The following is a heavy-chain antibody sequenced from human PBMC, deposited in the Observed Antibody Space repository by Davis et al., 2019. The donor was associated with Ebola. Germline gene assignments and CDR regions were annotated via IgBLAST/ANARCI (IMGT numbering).Heavy chain of an antibody. J-gene: IGHJ4*02. CDR2: INHSGST. Sequence: MPSETLSLTCAVYGGSFSGYYWSWIRQPPGKGLEWIGEINHSGSTNYNPSLKSRVTISVDTSKNQFSLKLSSVTAADTAMYYCARLTGYSSSSVDYWGQGTLVTVSS. V-gene: IGHV4-34*01. CDR1: GGSFSGYY. D-gene: IGHD6-6*01. CDR3: ARLTGYSSSSVDY.